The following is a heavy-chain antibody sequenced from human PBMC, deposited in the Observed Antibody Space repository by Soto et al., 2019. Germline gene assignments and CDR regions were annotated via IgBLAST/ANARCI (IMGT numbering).Heavy chain of an antibody. V-gene: IGHV1-69*06. CDR3: ARDGVQFFYKNHFDT. J-gene: IGHJ5*01. CDR2: ILPIFNKT. Sequence: QVQLVQYGADVKKPGSSVRVSCKASGSTFSTYAINWVRQAPGHGLEWMGVILPIFNKTHYTQNFQGRVTIIAAKATITSYMELSSLRSEDTAVYYCARDGVQFFYKNHFDTWGQGTLVTVSS. D-gene: IGHD3-3*01. CDR1: GSTFSTYA.